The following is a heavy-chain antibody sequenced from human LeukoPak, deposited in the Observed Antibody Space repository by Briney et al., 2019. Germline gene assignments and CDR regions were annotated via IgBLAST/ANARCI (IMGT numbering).Heavy chain of an antibody. D-gene: IGHD3-3*01. CDR2: ISWNSDKL. CDR3: ASGPSGMDV. J-gene: IGHJ6*02. V-gene: IGHV3-9*01. CDR1: GFTFDDYA. Sequence: PGGSLRLSCAASGFTFDDYAMHWVRQAPGKGLEWVSGISWNSDKLDYADSVKGRFTIPRDNAKKSLYLRMNSLRAEDTAVYYCASGPSGMDVWGQGTTVTVSS.